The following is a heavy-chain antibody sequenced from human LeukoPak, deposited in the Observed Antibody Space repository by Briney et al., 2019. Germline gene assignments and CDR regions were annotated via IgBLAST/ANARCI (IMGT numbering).Heavy chain of an antibody. CDR3: ARDPSSGPNWFDP. Sequence: PAGSLRLSCAASGFTFSSYSMNWVRQAPGKGLEWVSSISSSSSYIYYADSVKGRFTISRENAKTALYLQMNRLRAEDTAVYYCARDPSSGPNWFDPWGQGTLVTVSS. J-gene: IGHJ5*02. V-gene: IGHV3-21*01. D-gene: IGHD3-22*01. CDR1: GFTFSSYS. CDR2: ISSSSSYI.